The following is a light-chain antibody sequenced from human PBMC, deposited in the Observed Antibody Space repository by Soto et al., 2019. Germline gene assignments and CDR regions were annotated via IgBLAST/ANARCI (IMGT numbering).Light chain of an antibody. Sequence: QSALTQPPSASGSPGQSVTISCTGTISDIGGYNFVSWYQQHPGKAPKLMIYEVNKRPSGVPDRFSGSKSGNTASLTVSGLQAEDEADYYCSSYADINNNVFGGGTKVTVL. CDR2: EVN. V-gene: IGLV2-8*01. CDR3: SSYADINNNV. CDR1: ISDIGGYNF. J-gene: IGLJ2*01.